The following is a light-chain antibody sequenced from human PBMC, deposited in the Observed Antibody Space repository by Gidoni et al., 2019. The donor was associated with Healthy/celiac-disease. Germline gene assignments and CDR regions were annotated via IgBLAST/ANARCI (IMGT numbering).Light chain of an antibody. J-gene: IGKJ3*01. CDR2: DAS. Sequence: EIVLSQSPPTLSLSPRERVTLSSRASQSVSSYLAWYQQQPGQAHRLLIYDASNSATGIPARLSGSGSGTDFTLTISSIEPEDVAVYYCQQRSNWPRSFTFGPGTKVDIK. CDR3: QQRSNWPRSFT. V-gene: IGKV3-11*01. CDR1: QSVSSY.